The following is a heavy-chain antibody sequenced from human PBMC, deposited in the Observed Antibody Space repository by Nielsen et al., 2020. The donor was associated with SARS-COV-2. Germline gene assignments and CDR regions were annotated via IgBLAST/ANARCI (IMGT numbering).Heavy chain of an antibody. CDR2: ISGSGGST. J-gene: IGHJ4*02. CDR1: GFTFSSYA. D-gene: IGHD6-13*01. CDR3: AKKGGYSSSDY. Sequence: GESLKISCAASGFTFSSYAMSWVRQAPWKGLEWVSAISGSGGSTYYADSVKGRFTISRDNSKNTLYLQMNSLRAEDTAVYYCAKKGGYSSSDYWGQGTLVTVSS. V-gene: IGHV3-23*01.